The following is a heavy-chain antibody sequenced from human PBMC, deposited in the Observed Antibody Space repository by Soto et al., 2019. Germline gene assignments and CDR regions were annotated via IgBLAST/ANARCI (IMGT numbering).Heavy chain of an antibody. CDR3: AKDLTPQLADWLDT. D-gene: IGHD6-6*01. CDR2: INAHSGGT. J-gene: IGHJ5*02. Sequence: GASVKVSCKASGFSFTGHYIHWLRQAPGQGLEWMGWINAHSGGTEYAQKFQGRVTLTRDRSISTAYLTLTSLTSADTALYYCAKDLTPQLADWLDTLRQGAQVTVS. CDR1: GFSFTGHY. V-gene: IGHV1-2*02.